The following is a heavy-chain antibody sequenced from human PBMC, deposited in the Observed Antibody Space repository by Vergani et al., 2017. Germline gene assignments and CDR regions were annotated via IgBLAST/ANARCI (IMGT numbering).Heavy chain of an antibody. CDR3: ARGGAVAGLIDY. CDR1: GGPISSYY. D-gene: IGHD6-19*01. CDR2: IYYSGST. Sequence: QVQLQESGPGLVKPSETLSLICTGSGGPISSYYWSWIRQPPGKGLEWIGYIYYSGSTNYNPSLKSRVTISVDTSKNQFSLKLSSVTAADTAVYYCARGGAVAGLIDYWGQGTLVTVSS. V-gene: IGHV4-59*01. J-gene: IGHJ4*02.